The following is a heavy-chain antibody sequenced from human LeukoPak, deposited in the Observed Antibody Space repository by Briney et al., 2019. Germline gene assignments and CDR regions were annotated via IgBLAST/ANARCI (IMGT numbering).Heavy chain of an antibody. CDR1: GGTFSSYA. CDR2: IIPIFGTA. V-gene: IGHV1-69*05. J-gene: IGHJ4*02. Sequence: SVKVSCKASGGTFSSYAISWVRQAPGQGLEWMGGIIPIFGTANYAQKFQGRVTITTDESTSTAYMELSSLRSEDTAVYYCATLISGYSYGRRSHFDYWGQGTLVTVSS. D-gene: IGHD5-18*01. CDR3: ATLISGYSYGRRSHFDY.